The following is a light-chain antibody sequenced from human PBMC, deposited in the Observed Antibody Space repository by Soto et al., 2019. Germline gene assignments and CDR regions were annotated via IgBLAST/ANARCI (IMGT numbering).Light chain of an antibody. CDR1: SSDVGAYNY. V-gene: IGLV2-14*03. CDR3: SSYTRSSTLV. Sequence: QSALTQPASVSGSPGQSIAISCTGTSSDVGAYNYVSWYQRHPGKAPKLMIYDVSNRPSGVSDRFSGSKSGNMASLTISGLQAEDEADYYCSSYTRSSTLVFGGGTKLTVL. J-gene: IGLJ2*01. CDR2: DVS.